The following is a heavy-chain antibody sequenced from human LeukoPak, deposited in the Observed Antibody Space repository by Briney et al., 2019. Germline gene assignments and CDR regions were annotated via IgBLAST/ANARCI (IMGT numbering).Heavy chain of an antibody. CDR3: ARDVSSGWGYYYYYMDV. D-gene: IGHD6-19*01. Sequence: PGGSLRLSCAASGFTFSSYWMSWVRQAPGKGLEWVANIKQDGSEKYYVDSVKGRFTISRDNAKNSLYLQMNSLRAEDTAVYYCARDVSSGWGYYYYYMDVWGKGTTVIISS. J-gene: IGHJ6*03. V-gene: IGHV3-7*01. CDR2: IKQDGSEK. CDR1: GFTFSSYW.